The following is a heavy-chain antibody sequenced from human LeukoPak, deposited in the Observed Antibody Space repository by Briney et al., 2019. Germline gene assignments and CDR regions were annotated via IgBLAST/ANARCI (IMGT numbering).Heavy chain of an antibody. D-gene: IGHD5-18*01. Sequence: ASVKVSCKTSGYTFINYGISWVRQAPGQSLEWMGWISAYNGNTRYAQKFHGRVTMITDTSTNTVYMELRSLRSGDTALYYCARQVDTTMALPDYWGQGTLVTVSS. CDR1: GYTFINYG. V-gene: IGHV1-18*01. CDR3: ARQVDTTMALPDY. CDR2: ISAYNGNT. J-gene: IGHJ4*02.